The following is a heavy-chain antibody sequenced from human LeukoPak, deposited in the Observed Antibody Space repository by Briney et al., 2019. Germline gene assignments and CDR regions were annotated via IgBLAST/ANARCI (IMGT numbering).Heavy chain of an antibody. Sequence: ASVKVSCKSSGYTFTNYYIHWVRQAPGQGLEWMGIVNPSSGDTNYAQKFQGRVTMTRDTSTTTVYMVLSSLSSEDTAVYYCARDRHCSGGICHSNWFDPWGQGTQVTVSS. D-gene: IGHD2-15*01. V-gene: IGHV1-46*01. J-gene: IGHJ5*02. CDR1: GYTFTNYY. CDR3: ARDRHCSGGICHSNWFDP. CDR2: VNPSSGDT.